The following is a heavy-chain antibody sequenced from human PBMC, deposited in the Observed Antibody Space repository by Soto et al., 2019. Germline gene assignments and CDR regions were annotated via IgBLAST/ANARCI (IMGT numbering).Heavy chain of an antibody. V-gene: IGHV3-64*01. CDR3: VRRVSGNYDY. D-gene: IGHD1-7*01. J-gene: IGHJ4*02. CDR2: ISSNGGTT. CDR1: GFTFSSYD. Sequence: EVQLAESGGGMVQPGGSLRLSCVASGFTFSSYDMHWVRQAPGKGLEYVSSISSNGGTTYYGNSVKGRFTISRDNSKNKLYLQMCSLRAEDMAVYYCVRRVSGNYDYWGQGTLVTVSS.